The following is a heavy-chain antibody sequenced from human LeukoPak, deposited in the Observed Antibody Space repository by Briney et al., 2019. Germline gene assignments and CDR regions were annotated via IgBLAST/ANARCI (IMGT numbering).Heavy chain of an antibody. V-gene: IGHV3-48*03. CDR3: ARGGDYLDF. J-gene: IGHJ4*02. Sequence: GGSLRLSCAASGFTFSSYEMNWVRQAPGKGLEWVAYISSSGSTMYYADSVKGRFTISRDNANNSLYLQMNSLRAEDTAVYYCARGGDYLDFWGQGTLVTVSS. CDR2: ISSSGSTM. CDR1: GFTFSSYE.